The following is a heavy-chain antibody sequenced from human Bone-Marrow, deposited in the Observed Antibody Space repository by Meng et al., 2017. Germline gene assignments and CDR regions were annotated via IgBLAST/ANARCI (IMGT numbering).Heavy chain of an antibody. J-gene: IGHJ4*02. Sequence: VAVGGSGGGLVKPGGSLRLSCAAFGLTFSSYAMSWVRQAPGKGLEWVSAISGSGGSTYYADSAKGRFTISRDNSKNTLYLQMNSLRAEDTAVYYCAKDGPFDYWGQGTLVTVSS. CDR3: AKDGPFDY. V-gene: IGHV3-23*04. CDR1: GLTFSSYA. CDR2: ISGSGGST.